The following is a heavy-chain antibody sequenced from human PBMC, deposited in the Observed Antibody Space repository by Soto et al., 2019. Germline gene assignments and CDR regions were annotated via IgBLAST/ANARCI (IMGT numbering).Heavy chain of an antibody. D-gene: IGHD2-21*02. Sequence: ETLSLTCAVYGGSFSGYYWSWIRQPPGKGLEWIGEINHSGSTNYNPSLKSRVTISVDTSKNQFSLKLSSVTAADTAVYYCARRSQVVTKIAAFDIWGQGTMVTVS. CDR3: ARRSQVVTKIAAFDI. V-gene: IGHV4-34*01. J-gene: IGHJ3*02. CDR2: INHSGST. CDR1: GGSFSGYY.